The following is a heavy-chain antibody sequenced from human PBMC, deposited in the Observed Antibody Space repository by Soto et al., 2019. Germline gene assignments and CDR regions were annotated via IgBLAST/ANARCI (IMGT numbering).Heavy chain of an antibody. D-gene: IGHD2-8*01. V-gene: IGHV3-23*01. CDR2: ISGSGGST. CDR1: GFTFSSYA. CDR3: AKDGDIVLMVYAISFDY. Sequence: GGSLRLSCAASGFTFSSYAMSWVRQAPGKGLEWVSAISGSGGSTYYADSVKGRFTISRDNSKNTLYLQMNSLRAEDTAVYYCAKDGDIVLMVYAISFDYWGQGTLVTVSS. J-gene: IGHJ4*02.